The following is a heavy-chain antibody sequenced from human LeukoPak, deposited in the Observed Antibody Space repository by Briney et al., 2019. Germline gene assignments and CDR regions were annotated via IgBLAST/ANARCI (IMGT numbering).Heavy chain of an antibody. CDR3: ARDGVGATPFDY. Sequence: GGSLRLSCAASGFTFSDYTLNWVRQAPGEGLEWVSCITSSSDYIYYADSVQGRFTISRDNAKNSLYLQMDSLRAEDTAVYFCARDGVGATPFDYWGQGILVTVSS. V-gene: IGHV3-21*01. CDR1: GFTFSDYT. CDR2: ITSSSDYI. J-gene: IGHJ4*02. D-gene: IGHD1-26*01.